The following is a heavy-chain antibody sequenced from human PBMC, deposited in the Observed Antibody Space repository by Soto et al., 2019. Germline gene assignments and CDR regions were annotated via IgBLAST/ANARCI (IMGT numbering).Heavy chain of an antibody. Sequence: SATXSLTCAFSGYSISSVNFFSCFRQSPGKGLEWIGEIYHSGSTNYNPSLTSRITMSVYKSKNEFSLQLTSVTAADAAVYYCATSWRFFTLHRLEPWGQGILVNVSS. CDR3: ATSWRFFTLHRLEP. J-gene: IGHJ4*02. V-gene: IGHV4-4*02. D-gene: IGHD3-3*01. CDR1: GYSISSVNF. CDR2: IYHSGST.